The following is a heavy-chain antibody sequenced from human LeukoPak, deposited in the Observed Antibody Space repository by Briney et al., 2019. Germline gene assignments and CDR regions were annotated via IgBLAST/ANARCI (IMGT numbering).Heavy chain of an antibody. CDR3: AKGVTVSTFDY. V-gene: IGHV3-23*01. D-gene: IGHD1-14*01. CDR2: ISGSGGST. J-gene: IGHJ4*02. Sequence: GGSLRLSCAASGFTFSGYAMSWVRQAPGKGLEWVSGISGSGGSTDYADSVKGRFTISRDNSKNTLYLQMNSLRAEDTAVYYCAKGVTVSTFDYWGQGTLVTVSS. CDR1: GFTFSGYA.